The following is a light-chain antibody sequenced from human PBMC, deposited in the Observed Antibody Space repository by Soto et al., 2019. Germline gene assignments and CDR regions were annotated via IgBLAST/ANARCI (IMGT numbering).Light chain of an antibody. CDR3: PQLNSYPLT. Sequence: IQLTQSPSSLSASVGDRVTITCRASQGISSYLAWYQQKPGEAPKLLIYAASTLQSGVPSRFSGSGSGTDFTLTISSLQPEDFATYYCPQLNSYPLTFGGGTKVDI. CDR1: QGISSY. J-gene: IGKJ4*01. V-gene: IGKV1-9*01. CDR2: AAS.